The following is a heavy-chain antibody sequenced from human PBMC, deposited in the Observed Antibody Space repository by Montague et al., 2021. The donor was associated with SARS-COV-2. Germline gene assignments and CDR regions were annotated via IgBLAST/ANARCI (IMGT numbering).Heavy chain of an antibody. V-gene: IGHV4-59*01. CDR3: ARGGYYGNTGHYSDYYYNMDV. CDR1: GGSIDSFY. CDR2: IFHSGRT. J-gene: IGHJ6*02. Sequence: SETLSLTCTVSGGSIDSFYWSWIRRPPGKGLEWIGCIFHSGRTYYNPSLKSRVSMSVDTSKNQVSLRLSSLTAADTAVYYCARGGYYGNTGHYSDYYYNMDVWGQGTTVTVSS. D-gene: IGHD3-22*01.